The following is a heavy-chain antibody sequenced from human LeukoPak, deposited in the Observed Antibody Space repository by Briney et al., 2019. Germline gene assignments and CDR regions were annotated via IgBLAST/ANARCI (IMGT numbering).Heavy chain of an antibody. CDR2: ISSSGSTI. D-gene: IGHD3-22*01. CDR1: GFTFSSYE. CDR3: AREYYDSSGYGGSDY. V-gene: IGHV3-48*03. J-gene: IGHJ4*02. Sequence: GGSLRLSCAASGFTFSSYEMNWVRQAPGKGLEWVSYISSSGSTIYYADSVKGRFTISRDNAKNSLYLQMNSLRAEDTAVYYCAREYYDSSGYGGSDYWGQGTLVTVSS.